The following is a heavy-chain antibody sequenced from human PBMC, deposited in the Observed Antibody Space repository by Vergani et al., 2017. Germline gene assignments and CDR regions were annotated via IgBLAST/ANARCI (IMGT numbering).Heavy chain of an antibody. V-gene: IGHV3-7*01. Sequence: EVQLLESGGGLVQPGGSLRLSCEASGFSFPGYAMSWVRQAPGTGLEWVAAIKGDGSAKQYVESVKGRFTISRDNAKSSLYLQMNSLRVADTAVYYCARGHPVGSYWGQGTLVTVSS. J-gene: IGHJ4*02. D-gene: IGHD1-26*01. CDR1: GFSFPGYA. CDR3: ARGHPVGSY. CDR2: IKGDGSAK.